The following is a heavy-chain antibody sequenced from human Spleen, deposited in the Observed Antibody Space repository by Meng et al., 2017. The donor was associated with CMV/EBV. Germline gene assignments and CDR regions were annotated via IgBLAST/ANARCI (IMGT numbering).Heavy chain of an antibody. CDR1: GFTFSTYS. CDR2: ISSSSSNI. Sequence: GESLKISCAASGFTFSTYSMNWVRQAPGKGLEWVSYISSSSSNIYYADPVKGRFTISRDNARNSLFLQMNSLRAEDTAIYYCARDAPGYDFWSGYGYWGQGTLVTVSS. D-gene: IGHD3-3*01. V-gene: IGHV3-48*04. CDR3: ARDAPGYDFWSGYGY. J-gene: IGHJ4*02.